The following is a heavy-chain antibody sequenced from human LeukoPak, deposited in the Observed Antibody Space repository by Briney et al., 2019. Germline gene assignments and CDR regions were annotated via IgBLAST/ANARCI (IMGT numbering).Heavy chain of an antibody. CDR2: IYYSGST. CDR1: GDSVRSSSYF. V-gene: IGHV4-61*01. J-gene: IGHJ3*02. CDR3: ARGSGRYFDWLFDHVQAFDI. Sequence: SETLSLTCTVSGDSVRSSSYFWAWIRQPPGKGLEWIANIYYSGSTNYNPSLKSRVTISVDTSKNQFSLKLSSVTAADTAVYYCARGSGRYFDWLFDHVQAFDIWGQGTMVTVSS. D-gene: IGHD3-9*01.